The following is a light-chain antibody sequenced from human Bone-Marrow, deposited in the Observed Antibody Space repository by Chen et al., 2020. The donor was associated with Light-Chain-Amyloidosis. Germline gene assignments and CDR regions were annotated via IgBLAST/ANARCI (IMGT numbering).Light chain of an antibody. J-gene: IGKJ1*01. Sequence: DIVMTQSPDSLAVSLGARATINCKFSQSIQYNSDNKNYLARYQQKPGQPPKLLIYWASTRESGVPDRFGGSGSETDIPLTISSLQAEDVTFYYCQQYDSTPLTFGQGTRVEIK. CDR3: QQYDSTPLT. CDR1: QSIQYNSDNKNY. CDR2: WAS. V-gene: IGKV4-1*01.